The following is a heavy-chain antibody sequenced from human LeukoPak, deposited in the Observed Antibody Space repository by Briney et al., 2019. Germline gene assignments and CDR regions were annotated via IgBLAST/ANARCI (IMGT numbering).Heavy chain of an antibody. D-gene: IGHD3-16*02. CDR1: GFTFLKYA. V-gene: IGHV3-23*01. CDR3: AKDRESLPLCAFDI. Sequence: GGSLRLSCAAPGFTFLKYAMNWVRQAPGKGLEWVSGISGSGGSTYYAESVKGRFTISRDNSKNTLYLQMNSLRVEDSALYYCAKDRESLPLCAFDIWGQGTMVTVSS. J-gene: IGHJ3*02. CDR2: ISGSGGST.